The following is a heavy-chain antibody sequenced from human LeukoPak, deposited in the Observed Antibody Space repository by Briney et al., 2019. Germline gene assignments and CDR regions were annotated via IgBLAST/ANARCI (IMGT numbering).Heavy chain of an antibody. CDR3: AKDPGSSWPLDY. CDR1: GFTFSSYG. CDR2: IRYDGSNK. D-gene: IGHD6-13*01. Sequence: TGGSLRLSCAASGFTFSSYGMHWVRQAPGKGLEWVAFIRYDGSNKYYADSVKGRFTISRDNSKNTLYLQMNSLRAEDTAVYHCAKDPGSSWPLDYWGQGTLVTVSS. V-gene: IGHV3-30*02. J-gene: IGHJ4*02.